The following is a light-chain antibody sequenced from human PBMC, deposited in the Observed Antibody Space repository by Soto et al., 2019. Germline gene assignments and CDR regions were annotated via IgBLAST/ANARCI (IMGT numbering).Light chain of an antibody. J-gene: IGKJ3*01. CDR2: DAS. CDR1: QDISNY. CDR3: QQYDNLLVT. V-gene: IGKV1-33*01. Sequence: DIQMTQSPSSLSASVGDRATITCQASQDISNYLNWYQQKPGKAPKLLIYDASNLETGVPSRFSGSGSGTDFTFTISSLQPEDIATYYCQQYDNLLVTFGPGTKVEIK.